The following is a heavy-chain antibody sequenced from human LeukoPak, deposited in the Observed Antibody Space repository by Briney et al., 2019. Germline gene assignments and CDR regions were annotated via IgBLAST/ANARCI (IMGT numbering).Heavy chain of an antibody. J-gene: IGHJ6*03. Sequence: SETLSLTRTVSGGSISSYYWSWIRQPAGKGLEWIGRIYTSGSTNYNPSPKSRVTMSVDTSKNQFSLKLSSVTAADTAVYYCARDPPHCTNGVCSYYYMDVWGKGTTVTVSS. V-gene: IGHV4-4*07. CDR1: GGSISSYY. CDR3: ARDPPHCTNGVCSYYYMDV. CDR2: IYTSGST. D-gene: IGHD2-8*01.